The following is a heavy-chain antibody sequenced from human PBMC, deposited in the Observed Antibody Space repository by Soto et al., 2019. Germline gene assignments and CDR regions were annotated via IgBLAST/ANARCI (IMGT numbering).Heavy chain of an antibody. D-gene: IGHD3-10*01. Sequence: QVQLVQSGAEVKKPGSSVKVSCKASGGTFSSYAISWVRQAPGQGLEWMGGIIPIFGTANYAQKFQGRVTITADESTSTAYMELSSLRCEDTAVYYCARDTVYYYGSGSYYNLNSYYGMDVWGQGTTVTVSS. CDR1: GGTFSSYA. CDR2: IIPIFGTA. V-gene: IGHV1-69*01. J-gene: IGHJ6*02. CDR3: ARDTVYYYGSGSYYNLNSYYGMDV.